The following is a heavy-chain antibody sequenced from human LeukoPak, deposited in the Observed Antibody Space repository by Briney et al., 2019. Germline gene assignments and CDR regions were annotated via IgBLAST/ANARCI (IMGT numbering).Heavy chain of an antibody. D-gene: IGHD6-25*01. V-gene: IGHV3-21*01. CDR3: ARESSESFDI. CDR1: GFTFTSHS. Sequence: GGSLRLSCAASGFTFTSHSMNWVRQAPGKGLEWVSSIGSRSTSIYYADSVKGRYTISRDNAKNSLYLQMNSLRAEDTAVYYCARESSESFDIWGQGTMVTVSS. J-gene: IGHJ3*02. CDR2: IGSRSTSI.